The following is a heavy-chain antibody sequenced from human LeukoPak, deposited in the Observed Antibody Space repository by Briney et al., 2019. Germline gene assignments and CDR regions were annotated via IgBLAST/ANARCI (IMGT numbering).Heavy chain of an antibody. CDR3: ARLAPIGYCSGGSCYFQH. Sequence: NPSETLSLTCAVYGGSFSGYYWGWIRQPPGKGLEWIGSMYYSGSTYYNPSLKSRVTISVDTSKNQFSLKLSSVTAADTAVYYCARLAPIGYCSGGSCYFQHWGQGTLVTVSS. V-gene: IGHV4-34*01. J-gene: IGHJ1*01. D-gene: IGHD2-15*01. CDR2: MYYSGST. CDR1: GGSFSGYY.